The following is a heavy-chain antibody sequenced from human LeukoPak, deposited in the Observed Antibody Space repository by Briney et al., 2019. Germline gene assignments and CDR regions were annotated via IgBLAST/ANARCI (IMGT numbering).Heavy chain of an antibody. CDR2: IYPGDSDT. D-gene: IGHD3-22*01. Sequence: GESLKISCKGSGYTFTSYWIGWVRPMPGKGLEWMGIIYPGDSDTRYSPSFQGQVTISADKSISTAYVQWSSLKASDTAMYYCARLNYDRNGYRPDMFDYWGQGTLVTVSS. J-gene: IGHJ4*02. V-gene: IGHV5-51*01. CDR1: GYTFTSYW. CDR3: ARLNYDRNGYRPDMFDY.